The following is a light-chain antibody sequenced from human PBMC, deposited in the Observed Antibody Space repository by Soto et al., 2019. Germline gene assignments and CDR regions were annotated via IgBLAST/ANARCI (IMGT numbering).Light chain of an antibody. J-gene: IGLJ2*01. CDR3: CSYAGQRVV. V-gene: IGLV2-23*01. CDR1: YNL. Sequence: QSVLTQPASVSGSTGQSITISCTYNLVSWYQQHPGKAPKLMIYEGNKRPSGVSNRFSGSKSGNTASLTISGLQAEDEADYYCCSYAGQRVVFGGGTKVTVL. CDR2: EGN.